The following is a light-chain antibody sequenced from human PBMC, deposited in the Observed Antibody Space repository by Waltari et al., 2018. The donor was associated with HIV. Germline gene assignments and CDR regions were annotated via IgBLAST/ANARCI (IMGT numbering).Light chain of an antibody. J-gene: IGKJ4*01. CDR2: AAS. Sequence: DIQMTQSPSSLSASVGDRVTITCRASQSISSNLNWYKQKPGKAPKLLIYAASRLQSGVPSRFSGSGSGTDFTLTIRSLQPEDFATYYCQQSYSTPITFGGGTKVEIK. CDR1: QSISSN. CDR3: QQSYSTPIT. V-gene: IGKV1-39*01.